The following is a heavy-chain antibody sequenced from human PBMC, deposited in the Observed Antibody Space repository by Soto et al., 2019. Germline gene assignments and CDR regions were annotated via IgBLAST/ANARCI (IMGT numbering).Heavy chain of an antibody. J-gene: IGHJ6*04. CDR1: GFTFSSNW. CDR2: IEQDGSEK. CDR3: SRAPTYYDFWSGYKYMDV. Sequence: EVQLVESGGSLVQPGGSLRLSCAASGFTFSSNWMSWVRQAPGKGLEWVANIEQDGSEKYYVDSVKGRFTISRDNAKNSLYLQMNSLRAEDTAVYYCSRAPTYYDFWSGYKYMDVWGKGTTVTVSS. D-gene: IGHD3-3*01. V-gene: IGHV3-7*01.